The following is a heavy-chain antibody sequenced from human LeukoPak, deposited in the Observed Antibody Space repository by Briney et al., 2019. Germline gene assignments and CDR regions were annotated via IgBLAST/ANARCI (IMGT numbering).Heavy chain of an antibody. Sequence: ESGPTLVKPTQTLTLTCTFSGFSLSTSGVGVGWIRQPPGKALEWLALIYWDDDKRYSPSLKSRLTITKDTSKNQVVLTMTNMDPVDTATYYCAHRSIAAAGTIYYFDYWGQGTLVTVSS. V-gene: IGHV2-5*02. CDR1: GFSLSTSGVG. CDR3: AHRSIAAAGTIYYFDY. D-gene: IGHD6-13*01. CDR2: IYWDDDK. J-gene: IGHJ4*02.